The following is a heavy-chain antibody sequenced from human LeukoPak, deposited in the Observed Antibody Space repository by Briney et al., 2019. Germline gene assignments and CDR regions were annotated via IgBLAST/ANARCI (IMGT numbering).Heavy chain of an antibody. CDR3: ARGSGASYRIYFLQ. D-gene: IGHD1-26*01. V-gene: IGHV4-34*01. J-gene: IGHJ1*01. CDR2: TNKISPSGVP. CDR1: GGSVTSDY. Sequence: PSETLSLTCDVSGGSVTSDYWGWIRQSPGMGLEWIGETNKISPSGVPNYNPSLKSRATISLDTSKNQVSLKLTSVSAADTAVYFCARGSGASYRIYFLQWGLGTLVSVSS.